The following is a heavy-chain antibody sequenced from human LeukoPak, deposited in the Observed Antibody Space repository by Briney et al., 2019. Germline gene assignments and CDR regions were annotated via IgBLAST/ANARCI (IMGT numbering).Heavy chain of an antibody. D-gene: IGHD2-21*01. CDR2: ISGSGGNT. CDR1: GFTFNNYA. J-gene: IGHJ4*02. Sequence: PGGSLRLSCAASGFTFNNYAMNWVRQAPGKGLEWVSSISGSGGNTYYADSVKGRFTISRDNSKNTLYLQMNSLRAEDTAVYYCARGAPIRLNWGQGTLVTVSS. V-gene: IGHV3-23*01. CDR3: ARGAPIRLN.